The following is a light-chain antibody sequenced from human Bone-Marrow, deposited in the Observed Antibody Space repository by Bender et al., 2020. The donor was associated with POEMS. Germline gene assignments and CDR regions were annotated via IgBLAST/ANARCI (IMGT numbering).Light chain of an antibody. Sequence: TQSPSASASLGASVKLTCTLSSDHSSHAIAWHQQRPEKGPRYLMKVGSDGRHSRGDGIPYRFSGSSSGSERYLIISGLQSEDEADYYCQTWGTGVVVFGGGTKLTVL. CDR3: QTWGTGVVV. J-gene: IGLJ2*01. CDR1: SDHSSHA. CDR2: VGSDGRH. V-gene: IGLV4-69*01.